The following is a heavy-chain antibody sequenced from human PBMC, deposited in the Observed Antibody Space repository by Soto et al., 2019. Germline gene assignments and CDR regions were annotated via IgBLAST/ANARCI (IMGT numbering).Heavy chain of an antibody. Sequence: QVQLQESGPGLVKPSETLSLTCIVSGGSISNYYWSWIRQPPGKGLEWIGYIYYRGSTNYNPSLKSRVTRAVATSKNQFSLKLSSGTAADTAVYYCARGGYNWNDVTDYWGQGTLVTVSS. CDR2: IYYRGST. V-gene: IGHV4-59*01. D-gene: IGHD1-20*01. J-gene: IGHJ4*02. CDR3: ARGGYNWNDVTDY. CDR1: GGSISNYY.